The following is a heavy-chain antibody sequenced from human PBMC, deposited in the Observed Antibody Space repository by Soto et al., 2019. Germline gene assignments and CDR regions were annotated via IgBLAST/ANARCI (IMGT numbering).Heavy chain of an antibody. CDR2: IFYSGST. CDR3: ARVGSSGWSPDH. J-gene: IGHJ4*02. Sequence: PSETLSLTCTVSGGSISGHYWIWIRQSPGKGLEWIGHIFYSGSTNYNPSLKSRVTLSVDTSKNQFSLRLSSVTAADTAVYYCARVGSSGWSPDHWGQGILVTVSS. V-gene: IGHV4-59*11. CDR1: GGSISGHY. D-gene: IGHD6-19*01.